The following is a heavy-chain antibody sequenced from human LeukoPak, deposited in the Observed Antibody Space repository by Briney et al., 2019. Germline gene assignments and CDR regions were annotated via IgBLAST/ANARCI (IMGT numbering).Heavy chain of an antibody. CDR2: ISSSSNYI. CDR3: ARGTAAAAWFDP. V-gene: IGHV3-21*01. Sequence: KPGGSLRLSCAGSGFTFSSYSMNCVRHAPGKGLEWGSSISSSSNYIYYADSVKGRFTISRDNAKNSLSLQMNSLRAEDTAVYYCARGTAAAAWFDPWGQGTLVTVSS. CDR1: GFTFSSYS. D-gene: IGHD6-13*01. J-gene: IGHJ5*02.